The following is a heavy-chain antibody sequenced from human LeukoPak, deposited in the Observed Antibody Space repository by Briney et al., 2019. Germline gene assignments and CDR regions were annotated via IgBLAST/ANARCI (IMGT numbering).Heavy chain of an antibody. CDR1: GFTVSTNY. Sequence: GGSLRLSCAASGFTVSTNYMSWVRQAPGKGLEWVSVIYSGDSTYYADSVKGRFTISRHNSKNTLYLQMNSLRAEDTAVYYCAKRAYTRYYDSSGYYYFDYWGQGTLVTVSS. J-gene: IGHJ4*02. V-gene: IGHV3-53*01. D-gene: IGHD3-22*01. CDR2: IYSGDST. CDR3: AKRAYTRYYDSSGYYYFDY.